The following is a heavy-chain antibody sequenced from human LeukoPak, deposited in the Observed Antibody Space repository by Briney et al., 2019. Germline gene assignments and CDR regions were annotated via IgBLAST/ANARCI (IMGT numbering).Heavy chain of an antibody. Sequence: GGSLSLPCAASGFTFSSYAMSWVRQAPGKGLEWVSAISGSGGSTYYADSVKGRFTISRDNSKNTLYLQMNSLRAEDTAVYYCAKDRRRIAVAGISPFDYWGQGTLVTVSS. CDR3: AKDRRRIAVAGISPFDY. D-gene: IGHD6-19*01. CDR2: ISGSGGST. V-gene: IGHV3-23*01. J-gene: IGHJ4*02. CDR1: GFTFSSYA.